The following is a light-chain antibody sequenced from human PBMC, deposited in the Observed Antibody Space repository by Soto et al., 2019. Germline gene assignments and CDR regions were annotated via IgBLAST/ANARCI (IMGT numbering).Light chain of an antibody. CDR1: QSLNKNY. CDR3: YEYGLPLPS. V-gene: IGKV3-20*01. J-gene: IGKJ2*01. Sequence: EIVLTQSPGTLSLSPGERATLSCRASQSLNKNYLAWYQQKPGQTPRLLVNGASNRAAGIPDRFSGGGSGTDFTLPISTLEPEDLAVYYCYEYGLPLPSFGQGTRVELK. CDR2: GAS.